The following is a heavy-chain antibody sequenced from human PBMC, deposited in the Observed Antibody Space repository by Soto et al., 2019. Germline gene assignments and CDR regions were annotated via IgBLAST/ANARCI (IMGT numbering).Heavy chain of an antibody. CDR3: ARVGLAVAGTGHFDY. CDR2: ISYDGSNK. D-gene: IGHD6-19*01. V-gene: IGHV3-30-3*01. J-gene: IGHJ4*02. Sequence: QVQLVESGGGVVQPGRSLRLSCAASGFTFSSYAMHWVRQAPGKGLEWVAVISYDGSNKYYADSVKGRFTISRDNSKNTLYLQMNSLRAEDTAVYYCARVGLAVAGTGHFDYWGQGTLVTVSS. CDR1: GFTFSSYA.